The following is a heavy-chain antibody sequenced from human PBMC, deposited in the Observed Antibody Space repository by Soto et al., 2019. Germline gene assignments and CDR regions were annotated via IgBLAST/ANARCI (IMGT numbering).Heavy chain of an antibody. CDR3: ARVGGSYYGNWFDP. J-gene: IGHJ5*02. Sequence: GASVKVSCKASGYTFTSYGISWVRQAPGQGLEWMGWISVYNGNTKYAQELQGRVTMTTDTSTSTAYMELRSLRSDDTAVYYCARVGGSYYGNWFDPWGQGTLVTVSS. CDR2: ISVYNGNT. D-gene: IGHD1-26*01. CDR1: GYTFTSYG. V-gene: IGHV1-18*01.